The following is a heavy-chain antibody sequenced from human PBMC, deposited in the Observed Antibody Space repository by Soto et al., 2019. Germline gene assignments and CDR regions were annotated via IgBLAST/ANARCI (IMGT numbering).Heavy chain of an antibody. CDR1: GFTVSSNY. CDR2: IYSGGST. CDR3: AREGVDFWSGYQRHNYMDV. J-gene: IGHJ6*03. D-gene: IGHD3-3*01. V-gene: IGHV3-66*01. Sequence: EVQLVESGGGLVQPGGSLRLSCAASGFTVSSNYMSWVRQAPGKGLEWVSVIYSGGSTYYADSVKGRFTISRDNSKNTLYLQMNSLRAEDTAVYYCAREGVDFWSGYQRHNYMDVWGKGTTVTVSS.